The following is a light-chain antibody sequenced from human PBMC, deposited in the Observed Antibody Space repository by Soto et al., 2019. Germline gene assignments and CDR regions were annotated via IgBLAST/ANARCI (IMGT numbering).Light chain of an antibody. CDR1: SRDVGGYNY. Sequence: QSVLTQPASVSGSPGQSITISCTGTSRDVGGYNYVSWYQQHQGKAPKLMIYDVSNRPSGVSNRFSGSKSGNTASLTISGLQDEDEADYYCSSYTSSSTYWVFGGGTKLTVL. CDR2: DVS. CDR3: SSYTSSSTYWV. J-gene: IGLJ3*02. V-gene: IGLV2-14*01.